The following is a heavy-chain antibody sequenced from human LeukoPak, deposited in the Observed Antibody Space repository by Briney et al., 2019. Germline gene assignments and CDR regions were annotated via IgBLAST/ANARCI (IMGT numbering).Heavy chain of an antibody. CDR1: GFTFSSYS. D-gene: IGHD3-9*01. CDR2: ISSSSSYI. V-gene: IGHV3-21*01. J-gene: IGHJ6*02. Sequence: GGSLRLSCAASGFTFSSYSMNWVRQAPGKGLECVSSISSSSSYIYYADSVKGRFTISRDNAKNSLYLQMNSLRAEDTAVSYCARDHAIYDILTGYYKEDYYYYGMDVWGQGTTVTVSS. CDR3: ARDHAIYDILTGYYKEDYYYYGMDV.